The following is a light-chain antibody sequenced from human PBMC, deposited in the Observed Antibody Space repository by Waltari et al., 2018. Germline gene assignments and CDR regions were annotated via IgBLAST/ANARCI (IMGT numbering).Light chain of an antibody. V-gene: IGKV1-39*01. CDR3: QQSYSALALT. J-gene: IGKJ4*01. CDR2: AAS. Sequence: DLQMTQSPFSLSASVGDRVTITCRASQSHSNYLSLYQQKPGKAPKFLIYAASSLQSGVPSRFSGSGSGTDFTLTISSLQPEDFATYYCQQSYSALALTFGGGTKVEVK. CDR1: QSHSNY.